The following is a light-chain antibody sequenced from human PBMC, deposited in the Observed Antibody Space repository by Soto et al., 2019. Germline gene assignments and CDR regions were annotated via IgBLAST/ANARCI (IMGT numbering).Light chain of an antibody. CDR3: SSYAGSNNFV. CDR1: SSDVGGYDY. Sequence: QSVLTQPPSASGSPGQSVTISCTGTSSDVGGYDYVSWYQQHPGKAPKLMIYEVTKRPSGVPDAFSGSKSGNTASLTVSGLHAEDEADYYCSSYAGSNNFVFGTGTKLTVL. V-gene: IGLV2-8*01. J-gene: IGLJ1*01. CDR2: EVT.